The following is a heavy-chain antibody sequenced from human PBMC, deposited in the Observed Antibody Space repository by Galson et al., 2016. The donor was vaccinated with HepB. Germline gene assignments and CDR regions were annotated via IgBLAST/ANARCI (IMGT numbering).Heavy chain of an antibody. J-gene: IGHJ4*02. V-gene: IGHV3-9*01. CDR3: EAYCGGGSCHGVEY. CDR2: LSWNSDNI. D-gene: IGHD2-15*01. CDR1: GFTFDNYA. Sequence: SLRLSCAASGFTFDNYAMHWVRQAPGKGLEWVAGLSWNSDNIGHADSVKGRFTISRDNAKNSLYLQMNSLRVEDTALYYCEAYCGGGSCHGVEYWGQGTQVTVSS.